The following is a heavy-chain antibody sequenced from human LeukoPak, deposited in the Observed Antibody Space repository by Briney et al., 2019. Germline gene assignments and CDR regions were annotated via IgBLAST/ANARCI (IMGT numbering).Heavy chain of an antibody. CDR1: GFTVSSNY. D-gene: IGHD3-10*01. Sequence: GGSLRLSCAASGFTVSSNYMSWVRQAPGKGLEWVSVIYSGGSTYYADSVKGRFTISRDNSKNTLYLQMNSLRAEDTAVYYCARAPPNYYGSGSYFDYWGQGTLVTVSS. CDR3: ARAPPNYYGSGSYFDY. V-gene: IGHV3-53*01. CDR2: IYSGGST. J-gene: IGHJ4*02.